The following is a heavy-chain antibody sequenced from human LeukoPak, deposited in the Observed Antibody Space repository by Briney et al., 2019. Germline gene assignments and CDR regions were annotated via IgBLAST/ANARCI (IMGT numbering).Heavy chain of an antibody. CDR3: ARVVDTAMVFDY. V-gene: IGHV4-34*01. CDR1: GGSFSGYY. CDR2: INHSGST. J-gene: IGHJ4*02. D-gene: IGHD5-18*01. Sequence: PSETLSLTCAVYGGSFSGYYWSWIRQPPGKGLEWIGEINHSGSTNYNPSLKSRVTISVDTSKNQFSLKLSSVTAADTAVYYCARVVDTAMVFDYWGQGTLVTVSS.